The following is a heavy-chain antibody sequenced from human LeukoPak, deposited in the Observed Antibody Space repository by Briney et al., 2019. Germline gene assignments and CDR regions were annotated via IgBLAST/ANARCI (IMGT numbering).Heavy chain of an antibody. J-gene: IGHJ4*02. CDR3: ARGLWFGELLGFDY. V-gene: IGHV4-39*02. CDR2: LYSDGRT. Sequence: PSETLSLTCTVSGGSITGTPYYWAWFRQPPGKGLEWIGSLYSDGRTFYGPSLKSRITISGDTSKNHFSLKLTSVTAADTAVYYCARGLWFGELLGFDYWGQGTLVTVSS. D-gene: IGHD3-10*01. CDR1: GGSITGTPYY.